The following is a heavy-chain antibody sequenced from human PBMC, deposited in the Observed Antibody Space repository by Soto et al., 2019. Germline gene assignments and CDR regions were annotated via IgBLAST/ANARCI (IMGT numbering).Heavy chain of an antibody. J-gene: IGHJ4*02. D-gene: IGHD1-7*01. V-gene: IGHV4-31*03. CDR1: GGSISSGGYY. Sequence: SETLSLTCTVSGGSISSGGYYWSWIRQHPGKGLECVGYIYYSGSTYYNPSLKSRVTISVDTSKNQFSLKLSSVTAADTAVYYCARANWNYHFDYWGQGTMGTVSS. CDR3: ARANWNYHFDY. CDR2: IYYSGST.